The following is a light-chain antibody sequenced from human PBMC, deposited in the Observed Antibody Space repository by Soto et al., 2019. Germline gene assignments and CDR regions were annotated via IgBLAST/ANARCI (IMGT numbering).Light chain of an antibody. Sequence: QSVLTQPPSASGTPGQRVTISCSGSSSNIGRNTVNWYQQVPGTAPKLLIYSNDQRPSGVPDRFSGSKSGTSASLAISGLQSEDEADYYCAAWDDSLNGPFVFGIGTRSPS. CDR3: AAWDDSLNGPFV. CDR2: SND. V-gene: IGLV1-44*01. J-gene: IGLJ1*01. CDR1: SSNIGRNT.